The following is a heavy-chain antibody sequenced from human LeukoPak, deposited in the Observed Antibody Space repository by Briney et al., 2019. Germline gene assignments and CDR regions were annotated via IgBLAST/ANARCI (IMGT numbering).Heavy chain of an antibody. CDR3: AREAIFGANCYYYYYMDV. Sequence: GGSLRLSCAASGFTFSSYWMSWVRQAPGKGLEWVANIKQDGSEKYYVDSVKGRFTISRDNAKNSLYLQMNSLRAEDTAVYYCAREAIFGANCYYYYYMDVWGKGTTVTVSS. CDR2: IKQDGSEK. J-gene: IGHJ6*03. D-gene: IGHD3-3*01. CDR1: GFTFSSYW. V-gene: IGHV3-7*01.